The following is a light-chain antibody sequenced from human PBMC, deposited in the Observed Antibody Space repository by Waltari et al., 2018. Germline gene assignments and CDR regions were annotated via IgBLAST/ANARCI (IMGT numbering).Light chain of an antibody. J-gene: IGLJ1*01. CDR2: DVV. CDR3: SSFTSSSSFV. V-gene: IGLV2-14*03. Sequence: SALTQPAPVSGSPGQPITISCTGTIRHVGGYKYVSWYQQHPGDVPRLLIYDVVKRPSGVSSRFSGSKSDNTARLTISGLQAADEAHYYCSSFTSSSSFVFGSGTKVTV. CDR1: IRHVGGYKY.